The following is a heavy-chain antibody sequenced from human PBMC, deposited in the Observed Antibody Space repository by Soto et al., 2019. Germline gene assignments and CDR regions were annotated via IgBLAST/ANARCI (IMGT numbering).Heavy chain of an antibody. J-gene: IGHJ5*02. D-gene: IGHD2-21*02. CDR1: GGSISSGFYS. Sequence: SETLSLTCAVSGGSISSGFYSWSWIRQPPGQGLEWIGYIYNSGNTYYNPSLMSRVTISVDRSQNHFSLKLTSVTAADTAVYYCARGSDGVWNWFDPWGQGTHVTVST. CDR2: IYNSGNT. V-gene: IGHV4-30-2*01. CDR3: ARGSDGVWNWFDP.